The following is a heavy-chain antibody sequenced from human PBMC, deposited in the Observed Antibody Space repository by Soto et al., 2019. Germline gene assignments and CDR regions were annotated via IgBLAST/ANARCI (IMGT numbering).Heavy chain of an antibody. Sequence: QVQLVQSGAEVKKPGSSVKVSCKASGGTFSSYAISWVRQAPGQGLEWMGGIIPIFGTANYAQKFQGRVTISADKSTSTAYIEVSSLRSEDTPVYYCARRWSRYSYGVGWLGYFDYWGQGTLVTVSS. CDR2: IIPIFGTA. CDR1: GGTFSSYA. J-gene: IGHJ4*02. D-gene: IGHD5-18*01. V-gene: IGHV1-69*06. CDR3: ARRWSRYSYGVGWLGYFDY.